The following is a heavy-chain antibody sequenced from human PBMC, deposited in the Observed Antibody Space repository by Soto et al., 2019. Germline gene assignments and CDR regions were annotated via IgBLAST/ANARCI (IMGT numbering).Heavy chain of an antibody. D-gene: IGHD5-18*01. CDR2: IYYTGNT. V-gene: IGHV4-59*08. CDR1: GGSISSYY. Sequence: QVQLQESGPGLVKPSETLSLTCTVSGGSISSYYWSWIRQPPGKGLEWIGSIYYTGNTNYQPSLKSPVTISVDTSENQFPLKLSSVTAADTAVYYCARRYGSCFDYWGQGTLVTVSS. CDR3: ARRYGSCFDY. J-gene: IGHJ4*02.